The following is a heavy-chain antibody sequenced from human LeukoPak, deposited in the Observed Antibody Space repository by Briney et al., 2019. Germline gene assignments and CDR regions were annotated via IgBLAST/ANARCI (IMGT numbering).Heavy chain of an antibody. J-gene: IGHJ6*03. CDR1: GGTFSSYA. Sequence: SVKVSCKASGGTFSSYAISWVRQAPGQGLEWMGRIIPIFGTANYTQKFQGRVTITTDESTSTAYMELSSLRSEDTAVYYCAGKNCSGGSCYSGAFRARSGYYMDVWGKGTTVTVSS. CDR2: IIPIFGTA. CDR3: AGKNCSGGSCYSGAFRARSGYYMDV. V-gene: IGHV1-69*05. D-gene: IGHD2-15*01.